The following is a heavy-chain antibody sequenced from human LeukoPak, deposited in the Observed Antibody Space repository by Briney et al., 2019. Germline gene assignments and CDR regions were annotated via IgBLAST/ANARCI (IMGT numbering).Heavy chain of an antibody. Sequence: SETLSLTCAVYGGSFSGYYWSWIRQPPGKGLEWIGYIYYSGSTYYNPSLKSRVTISVDTSKNQFSLKLSSVTAADTAVYYCARGIVVVPAATPGYYFDYWGQGTLVTVSS. J-gene: IGHJ4*02. CDR1: GGSFSGYY. D-gene: IGHD2-2*01. CDR2: IYYSGST. V-gene: IGHV4-30-4*08. CDR3: ARGIVVVPAATPGYYFDY.